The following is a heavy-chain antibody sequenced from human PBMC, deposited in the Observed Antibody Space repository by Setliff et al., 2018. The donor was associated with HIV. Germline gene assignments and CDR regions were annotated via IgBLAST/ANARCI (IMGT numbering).Heavy chain of an antibody. D-gene: IGHD6-19*01. Sequence: ASVKVSCKASGYTYTNYAISWARQAPGQGLEWMGYVSAYNANTNYAQNFRGRVTMTTDTSTTTVSMELRSLRADDTALYYCARHYTGGWPLEVFDIWSQGTMVTVSS. CDR2: VSAYNANT. CDR3: ARHYTGGWPLEVFDI. V-gene: IGHV1-18*01. CDR1: GYTYTNYA. J-gene: IGHJ3*02.